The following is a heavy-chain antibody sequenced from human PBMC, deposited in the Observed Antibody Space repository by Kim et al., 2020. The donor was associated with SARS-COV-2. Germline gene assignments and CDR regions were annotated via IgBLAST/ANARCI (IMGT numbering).Heavy chain of an antibody. J-gene: IGHJ4*02. CDR2: ISDSGSI. V-gene: IGHV4-59*01. CDR3: ARGYISVLSSYFDS. Sequence: SETLSLTCTVSGGSISSYYWSWIRQPPGKGLEWIGYISDSGSINYNPSLKSRVTISVVTSNNQFSLKLSSVTAADTAVYYCARGYISVLSSYFDSCGQGT. D-gene: IGHD3-10*02. CDR1: GGSISSYY.